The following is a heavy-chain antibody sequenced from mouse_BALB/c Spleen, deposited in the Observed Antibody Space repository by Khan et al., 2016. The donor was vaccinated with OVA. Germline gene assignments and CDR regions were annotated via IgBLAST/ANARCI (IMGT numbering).Heavy chain of an antibody. Sequence: IQLVQSGPELVKPGASVKMSCKASGYTFTSYVMHWVKQKPGLGLEWIGYIYPFNDDTKYNEKFKGKATLTSDKSSSTAYMELSSLTSEDSAVYCCAPVGNYCVSFAYWGQGTLVTVSA. D-gene: IGHD2-1*01. CDR2: IYPFNDDT. V-gene: IGHV1S136*01. CDR3: APVGNYCVSFAY. J-gene: IGHJ3*01. CDR1: GYTFTSYV.